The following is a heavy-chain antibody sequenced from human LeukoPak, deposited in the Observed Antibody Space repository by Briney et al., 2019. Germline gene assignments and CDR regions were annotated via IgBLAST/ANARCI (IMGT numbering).Heavy chain of an antibody. CDR3: ARGRRPSKYSSSCFFDY. CDR1: GASISSSNW. CDR2: IYHSGST. J-gene: IGHJ4*02. V-gene: IGHV4-4*02. D-gene: IGHD6-13*01. Sequence: SETLSLTCAVSGASISSSNWWSWVRQSPGKGLEWIGEIYHSGSTNYNPSLKSRVTISVDKSKNQFSLKLSSVTAADTAVYYCARGRRPSKYSSSCFFDYWGQGTLVTVSS.